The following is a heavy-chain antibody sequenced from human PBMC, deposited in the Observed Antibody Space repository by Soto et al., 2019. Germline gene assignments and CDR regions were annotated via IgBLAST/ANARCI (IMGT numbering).Heavy chain of an antibody. CDR1: GYSFTSYG. Sequence: ASVKVSCKASGYSFTSYGISWVRQAPGQGLEWMGWISVYNGNTNYAQKLQGRVTVTTDTSTSTVYMELRSLRSDDTAVYYCARDLLGNPTNSIDHWGQGNLVPLSS. D-gene: IGHD1-1*01. CDR3: ARDLLGNPTNSIDH. V-gene: IGHV1-18*04. J-gene: IGHJ5*02. CDR2: ISVYNGNT.